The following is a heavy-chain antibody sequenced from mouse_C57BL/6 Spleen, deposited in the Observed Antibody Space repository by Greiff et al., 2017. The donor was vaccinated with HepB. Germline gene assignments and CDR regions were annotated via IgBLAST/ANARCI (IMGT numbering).Heavy chain of an antibody. Sequence: EVQLQQSGPVLVKPGASVKMSCKASGYTFTDYYMNWVKQSHGKSLEWIGVINPYNGGTSYNQKFKGKATLTVDKSSSTAYMELNSLTSEDSAVYYCAREGKLYWYFDVWGTGTTVTVSS. CDR3: AREGKLYWYFDV. J-gene: IGHJ1*03. CDR1: GYTFTDYY. V-gene: IGHV1-19*01. CDR2: INPYNGGT.